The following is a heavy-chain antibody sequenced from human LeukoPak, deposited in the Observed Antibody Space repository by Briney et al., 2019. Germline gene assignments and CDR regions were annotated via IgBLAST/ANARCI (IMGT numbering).Heavy chain of an antibody. CDR3: AKEPYSSSSVEFDY. D-gene: IGHD6-6*01. CDR1: GGSVSSGSYY. Sequence: PSETLSLTCTVSGGSVSSGSYYWSWIRQPPGKGLEWIGYIYYSGSTNYNPSLKSRVTISVDTSKNQFSLKLSSVTAADTAVYYCAKEPYSSSSVEFDYWGQGTLVTVSS. CDR2: IYYSGST. J-gene: IGHJ4*02. V-gene: IGHV4-61*01.